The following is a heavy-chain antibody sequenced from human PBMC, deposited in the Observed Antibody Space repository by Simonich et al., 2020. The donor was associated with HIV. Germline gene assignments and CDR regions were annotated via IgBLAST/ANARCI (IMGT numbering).Heavy chain of an antibody. Sequence: QLHLQESGPGLVKPSETLFLTCSVSGYSISSGYYWGWVRQPPGKGLEWIGSIYYSGSTYYNTSLKIRVTISVDTSKNPFSLKLSSVTAADTAVYYCARHESGYDSPNDYWGQGTLVTVSS. V-gene: IGHV4-38-2*01. D-gene: IGHD5-12*01. CDR3: ARHESGYDSPNDY. CDR1: GYSISSGYY. J-gene: IGHJ4*02. CDR2: IYYSGST.